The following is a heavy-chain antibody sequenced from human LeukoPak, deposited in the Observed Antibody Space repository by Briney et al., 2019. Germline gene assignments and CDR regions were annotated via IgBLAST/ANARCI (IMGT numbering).Heavy chain of an antibody. CDR3: ARAVYLGGNWFDP. V-gene: IGHV1-69*04. CDR1: GGTFSSYA. CDR2: IIPILGIA. D-gene: IGHD5/OR15-5a*01. Sequence: ASVKVSCKASGGTFSSYAISWVRQAPGQGLEWMGRIIPILGIANYAQKFQGRVTMTRDMSISTAYMELSRLTSNDTAVYYCARAVYLGGNWFDPWGQGTLVTVSS. J-gene: IGHJ5*02.